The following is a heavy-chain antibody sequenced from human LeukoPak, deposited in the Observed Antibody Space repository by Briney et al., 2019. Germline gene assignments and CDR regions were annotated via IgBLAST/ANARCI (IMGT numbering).Heavy chain of an antibody. V-gene: IGHV1-69*13. CDR2: IIPIFGTA. D-gene: IGHD1-26*01. Sequence: GASVKVSCKASGYTFTGYYMHWVRQAPGQGLEWMGGIIPIFGTANYAQKFQGRVTLTADESTNTAYMELSSLRSEDTAVYYCARDRSNSGSYGDAFDIWGQGTMVTVSS. J-gene: IGHJ3*02. CDR3: ARDRSNSGSYGDAFDI. CDR1: GYTFTGYY.